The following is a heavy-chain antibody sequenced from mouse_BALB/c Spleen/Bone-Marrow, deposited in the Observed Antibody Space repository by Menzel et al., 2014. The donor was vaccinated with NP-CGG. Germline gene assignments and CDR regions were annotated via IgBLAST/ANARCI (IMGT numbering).Heavy chain of an antibody. V-gene: IGHV2-2*02. CDR2: IWSGGST. Sequence: VQLQQSGPGLVQPSQSLSITCTVSGFSLTSYGVHWVRQSPGKGLEWLGVIWSGGSTNYNAAFISRLSISKDNSKSQVFFKMNSLQDNDTAIYYCARRLQYYAMDYWGQGTSVTVSS. CDR3: ARRLQYYAMDY. CDR1: GFSLTSYG. J-gene: IGHJ4*01. D-gene: IGHD2-2*01.